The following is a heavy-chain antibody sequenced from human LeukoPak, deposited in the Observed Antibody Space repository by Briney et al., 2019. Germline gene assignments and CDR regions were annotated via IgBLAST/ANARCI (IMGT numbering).Heavy chain of an antibody. CDR2: ISGSGGST. Sequence: GGSLRLSCAASGFAFSSYAMSWVRQAPGKGLEWVSAISGSGGSTYYADSVKGRFTISRDNSKNTLYLQMNSLRAEDTAVYYCAKDRYYYDSSLGYWGQGTLVTASS. CDR1: GFAFSSYA. D-gene: IGHD3-22*01. CDR3: AKDRYYYDSSLGY. V-gene: IGHV3-23*01. J-gene: IGHJ4*02.